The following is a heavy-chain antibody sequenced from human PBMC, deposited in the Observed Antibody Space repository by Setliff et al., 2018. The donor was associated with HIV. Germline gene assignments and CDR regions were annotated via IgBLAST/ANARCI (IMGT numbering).Heavy chain of an antibody. D-gene: IGHD3-16*01. Sequence: SVKVSCKSSGGTFRSYSINWVRQAPGQGLEWMGTIIPFIDATHYAQSFQGRLTITADESSNTAYMELSSLRLHDTAVYYCAKAAVEMTTIAFGGPPGYWGQGTLVTV. CDR3: AKAAVEMTTIAFGGPPGY. CDR1: GGTFRSYS. CDR2: IIPFIDAT. J-gene: IGHJ4*02. V-gene: IGHV1-69*11.